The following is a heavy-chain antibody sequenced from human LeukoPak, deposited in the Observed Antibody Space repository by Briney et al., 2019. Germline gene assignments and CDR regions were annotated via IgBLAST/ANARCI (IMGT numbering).Heavy chain of an antibody. J-gene: IGHJ4*02. CDR3: AKEAYYYGSGRPYYFDY. CDR2: IYSDGSST. CDR1: GFTFSTYW. V-gene: IGHV3-74*03. Sequence: GGSLRLSCAASGFTFSTYWIHWVRQAPGKGLVWVSRIYSDGSSTTYADPVKGRFTISRDNSKNTLYLQMNSLRAEDTAVYYCAKEAYYYGSGRPYYFDYWGQGTLVTVSS. D-gene: IGHD3-10*01.